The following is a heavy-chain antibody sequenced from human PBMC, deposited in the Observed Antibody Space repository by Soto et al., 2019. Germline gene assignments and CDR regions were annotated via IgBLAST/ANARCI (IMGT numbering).Heavy chain of an antibody. D-gene: IGHD3-22*01. CDR2: ISYDGSNK. V-gene: IGHV3-30*09. CDR3: ARDQSPYYYDSSGYYGY. CDR1: GFTFSSYA. J-gene: IGHJ4*02. Sequence: PGGSLRHSCAASGFTFSSYAMHWGRQAPGKGLEWVAVISYDGSNKYYADSVKGRFAISRDNSKNTLYLQMNSLRAEDTAVYYCARDQSPYYYDSSGYYGYWGQGTLVTVPQ.